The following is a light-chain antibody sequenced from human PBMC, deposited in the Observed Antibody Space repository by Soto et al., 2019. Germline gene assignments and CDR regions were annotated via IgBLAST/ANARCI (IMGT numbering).Light chain of an antibody. CDR3: QQYNTYSWT. J-gene: IGKJ1*01. V-gene: IGKV1-5*03. Sequence: DIQMTQSPSTLSGSVGDRVTITCRASQTISSWLAWYQQKPGKAPKLLIYKASTLKSGVPSRFSGSGSGKEFTLTISSLKPDDFATYYCQQYNTYSWTLGQGTKVDIK. CDR1: QTISSW. CDR2: KAS.